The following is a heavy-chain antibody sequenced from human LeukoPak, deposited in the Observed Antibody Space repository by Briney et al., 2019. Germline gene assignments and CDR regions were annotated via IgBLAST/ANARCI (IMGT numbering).Heavy chain of an antibody. J-gene: IGHJ4*02. CDR3: ARARYDFWSGYYGYYFDY. CDR1: GGSISYHY. Sequence: SETLSLTCTVSGGSISYHYCNWIRQPPGKGLEWIGYVYHSGTTNYNPSLKSRVTISLDTSKNHFSLRLNSLTAADTAVYYCARARYDFWSGYYGYYFDYWGQGTLVTVSS. V-gene: IGHV4-59*11. CDR2: VYHSGTT. D-gene: IGHD3-3*01.